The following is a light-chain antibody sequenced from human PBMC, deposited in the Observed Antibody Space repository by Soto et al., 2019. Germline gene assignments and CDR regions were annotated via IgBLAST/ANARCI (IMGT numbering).Light chain of an antibody. Sequence: QSVLTQPASVSGSPGQSITISCTGTTIDVGAYNYVSWYQQHPGKAPKVMIYDVSGRPSGVSHRFSGSKSGNTASLTISGLQPEDEADYYCRSYTTSRTYVFGTGTKVTVL. CDR2: DVS. CDR3: RSYTTSRTYV. J-gene: IGLJ1*01. CDR1: TIDVGAYNY. V-gene: IGLV2-14*03.